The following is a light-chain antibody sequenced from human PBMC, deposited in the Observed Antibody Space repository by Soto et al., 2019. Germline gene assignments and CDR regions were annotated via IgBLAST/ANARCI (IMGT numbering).Light chain of an antibody. V-gene: IGKV3-11*01. J-gene: IGKJ5*01. CDR2: DAS. Sequence: EIVLTQSPATLSLSPWERATLSCRASLSVSTYLAWYQQKPGQAPRPLIYDASNRATGIPARFSGSGSGTDFTLTISSLEPEDFAVYYCQQRSNSPITFGQGTRLEIK. CDR1: LSVSTY. CDR3: QQRSNSPIT.